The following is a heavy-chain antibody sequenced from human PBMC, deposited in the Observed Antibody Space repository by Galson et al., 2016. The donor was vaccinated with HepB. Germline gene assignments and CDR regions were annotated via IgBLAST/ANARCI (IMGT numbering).Heavy chain of an antibody. CDR1: GFDFSNFW. CDR3: ARPPNTAVANPFAS. Sequence: RLSCAVSGFDFSNFWIHWVRQAPGKGLLWVSAIYNDGSIRTYADSARGRLTISRDNAKKMVNLKMKSLRVEDTDVYYCARPPNTAVANPFASWGQGTVGTVSS. V-gene: IGHV3-74*01. CDR2: IYNDGSIR. J-gene: IGHJ4*02. D-gene: IGHD6-19*01.